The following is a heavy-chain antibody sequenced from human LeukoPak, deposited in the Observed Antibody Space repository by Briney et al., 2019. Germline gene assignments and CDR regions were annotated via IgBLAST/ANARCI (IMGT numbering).Heavy chain of an antibody. CDR3: ARVSPIPAAGSSYYFAMDV. CDR1: GGSISSHY. J-gene: IGHJ6*02. CDR2: IDYTGTA. D-gene: IGHD6-13*01. V-gene: IGHV4-59*11. Sequence: SETLSLACTVSGGSISSHYWSWIRQPPGKGLEWIGYIDYTGTANYNPSLKSRVTMSLDTSNNQLSLKLTSVTAADTAVYYCARVSPIPAAGSSYYFAMDVWGQGTMVTVSS.